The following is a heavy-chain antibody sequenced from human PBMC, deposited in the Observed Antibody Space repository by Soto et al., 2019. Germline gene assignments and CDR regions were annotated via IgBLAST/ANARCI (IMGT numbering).Heavy chain of an antibody. J-gene: IGHJ6*02. CDR2: ISSRSDI. Sequence: GGSLRLSCVGSGFTFSTYSINWVRQAPGKGLEWVSSISSRSDIYYADSVKGRFTISRDNAKNSVSLQMSSLRAEDTAVYYCAREYTAWPLAYGLDVWGQGTTVTVSS. CDR1: GFTFSTYS. V-gene: IGHV3-21*01. CDR3: AREYTAWPLAYGLDV. D-gene: IGHD2-2*02.